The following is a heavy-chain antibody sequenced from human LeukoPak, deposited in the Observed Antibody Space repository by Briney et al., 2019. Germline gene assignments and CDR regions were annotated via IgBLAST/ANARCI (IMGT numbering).Heavy chain of an antibody. CDR1: GGSFSGYY. CDR3: ARERTVGATPNDS. Sequence: SETLSLTCAVYGGSFSGYYWSWIRQPPGKGLEWIGEINHSGSTNYNPSLKSRVTISVDTSKNQFSLKLSSVTAADTAVYYCARERTVGATPNDSWGQGTLVTVSS. V-gene: IGHV4-34*01. J-gene: IGHJ4*02. D-gene: IGHD1-26*01. CDR2: INHSGST.